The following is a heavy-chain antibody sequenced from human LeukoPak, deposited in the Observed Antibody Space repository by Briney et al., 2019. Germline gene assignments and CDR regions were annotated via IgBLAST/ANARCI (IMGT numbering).Heavy chain of an antibody. CDR1: GFTFSSYW. J-gene: IGHJ6*02. V-gene: IGHV3-7*01. D-gene: IGHD6-19*01. CDR2: IKQDGSEK. CDR3: ARVYSSGWYTSNYYYYGMDV. Sequence: GGSLRLSCAASGFTFSSYWMSWVRQAPGKGLEWVANIKQDGSEKYYVDSVKGRFTISRDNAKNSLYLQMNSLRAEDTAVYYCARVYSSGWYTSNYYYYGMDVWGQGTTVTVSS.